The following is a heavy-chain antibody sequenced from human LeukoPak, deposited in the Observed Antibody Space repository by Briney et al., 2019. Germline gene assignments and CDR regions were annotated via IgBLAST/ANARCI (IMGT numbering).Heavy chain of an antibody. J-gene: IGHJ4*02. Sequence: GGSLRLSCAASGFTFSSYAMSWVRQAPGKGLEWVSAISGSGGSTYYADSVKGRFTISRDNSKNTLYLQMNSLRAEDTAVYYCARGGYCSGGSCYSLLDYWGQGALVTVSS. CDR2: ISGSGGST. V-gene: IGHV3-23*01. D-gene: IGHD2-15*01. CDR1: GFTFSSYA. CDR3: ARGGYCSGGSCYSLLDY.